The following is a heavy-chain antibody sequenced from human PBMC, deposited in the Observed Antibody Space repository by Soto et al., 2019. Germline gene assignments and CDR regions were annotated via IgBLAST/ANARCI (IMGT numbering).Heavy chain of an antibody. V-gene: IGHV3-30*03. CDR2: LSHDGSNK. Sequence: LRLSCGASGFIFSAFGIHWVRQAPGKGLEWVAFLSHDGSNKYYADSVRGRFSISRDNSKNTVYLQMNSLRADDTAVYYCARDRDGGTYTYFDNWGQGTRVTVSS. D-gene: IGHD1-26*01. CDR3: ARDRDGGTYTYFDN. CDR1: GFIFSAFG. J-gene: IGHJ4*02.